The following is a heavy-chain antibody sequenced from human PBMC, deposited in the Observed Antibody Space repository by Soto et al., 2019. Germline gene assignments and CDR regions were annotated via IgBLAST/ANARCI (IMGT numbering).Heavy chain of an antibody. V-gene: IGHV5-51*01. Sequence: GESLKIPCRGSGYNYNLHWISWVRQKPGRGLEWMGIIYPGDSDTSYNPSFQGQVTISVDKSNNTAYLQWDSLEASDNATYYCARHLRSYDFFQYYYGIDVWGQGSTVTVSS. J-gene: IGHJ6*02. CDR2: IYPGDSDT. CDR3: ARHLRSYDFFQYYYGIDV. CDR1: GYNYNLHW. D-gene: IGHD3-16*01.